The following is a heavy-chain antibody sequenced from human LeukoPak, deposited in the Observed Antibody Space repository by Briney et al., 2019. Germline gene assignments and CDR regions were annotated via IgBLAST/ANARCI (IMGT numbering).Heavy chain of an antibody. CDR2: IYYSGST. D-gene: IGHD2-2*02. J-gene: IGHJ4*02. CDR1: GGSISGYY. V-gene: IGHV4-59*12. Sequence: SETLSLTCTVSGGSISGYYWSWIRQPPGKGLEWIGYIYYSGSTNYNPSLKSRVTISLDTSKNQFSLRLSSVTAADTAVYYCARRIAIKPKDYFEYWGQGTLVTVSS. CDR3: ARRIAIKPKDYFEY.